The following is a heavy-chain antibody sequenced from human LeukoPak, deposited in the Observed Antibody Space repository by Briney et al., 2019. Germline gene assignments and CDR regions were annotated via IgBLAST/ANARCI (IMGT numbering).Heavy chain of an antibody. CDR1: GFTFSNYA. CDR2: INDSGGST. V-gene: IGHV3-23*01. Sequence: PGGSLRLSCAASGFTFSNYAMSWVRQAPGKGLEWVSAINDSGGSTYYADSVKGRFTISRDNSKNTLYLQMNSLRAEDTAVYYCARGRNYGSGSYVFDYWGQGTLVTVSS. D-gene: IGHD3-10*01. CDR3: ARGRNYGSGSYVFDY. J-gene: IGHJ4*02.